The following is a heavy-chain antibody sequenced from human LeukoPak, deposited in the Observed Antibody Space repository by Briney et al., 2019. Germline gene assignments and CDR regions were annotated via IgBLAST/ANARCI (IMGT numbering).Heavy chain of an antibody. V-gene: IGHV5-51*01. D-gene: IGHD6-13*01. CDR2: IYPGDSDT. CDR3: ARGLGYSGSWYFDY. J-gene: IGHJ4*02. CDR1: GYRFTSYW. Sequence: GESLKISCKGSGYRFTSYWIAWVRQMPGKGLESMGIIYPGDSDTRYSPSFQGQVTITADKSISTAYLQWSSLKASDTAMYYCARGLGYSGSWYFDYWGQGTLVTVSS.